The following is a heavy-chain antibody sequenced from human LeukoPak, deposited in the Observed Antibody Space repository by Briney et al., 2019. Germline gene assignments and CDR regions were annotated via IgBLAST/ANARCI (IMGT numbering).Heavy chain of an antibody. CDR2: INPNSGGT. D-gene: IGHD3-3*01. Sequence: GASVKVSCKASGYTFTGYYMHWVRQAPGQGLEWMGWINPNSGGTNYAQKFQGRVTMTRDTSISTAYMELSRLRSDDTAVYYCAREALPRYDFHLQDYYMDVWGKGTTVTVSS. J-gene: IGHJ6*03. CDR1: GYTFTGYY. CDR3: AREALPRYDFHLQDYYMDV. V-gene: IGHV1-2*02.